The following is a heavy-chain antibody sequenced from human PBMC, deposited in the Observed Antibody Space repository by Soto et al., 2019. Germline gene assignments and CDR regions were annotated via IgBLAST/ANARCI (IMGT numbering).Heavy chain of an antibody. Sequence: EVHLVESGGGLVQPGGSLRLSGAASGFTFSSYWMTWARQAPGKGLEWVANTKPDGSEKNYVGSVKGRFTISRDNAKNSLFLQMDSLRAEDTAVYYCARAAYVDESFDYWGQGTLVTVSS. V-gene: IGHV3-7*01. D-gene: IGHD2-21*01. J-gene: IGHJ4*02. CDR2: TKPDGSEK. CDR3: ARAAYVDESFDY. CDR1: GFTFSSYW.